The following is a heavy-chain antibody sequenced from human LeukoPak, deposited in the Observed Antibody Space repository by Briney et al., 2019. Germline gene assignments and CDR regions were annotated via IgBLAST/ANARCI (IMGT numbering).Heavy chain of an antibody. Sequence: ASVKVSCKASGYTFTGYYMHWVRQAPGQGLEWMGRINPNSGGTNYAQKFQGRVTMTRDTSISTAYMELSSLRSEDTAVYYCARVHQRSVVPAAIPYNWFDPWGQGTLVTVSS. J-gene: IGHJ5*02. CDR2: INPNSGGT. CDR3: ARVHQRSVVPAAIPYNWFDP. CDR1: GYTFTGYY. D-gene: IGHD2-2*02. V-gene: IGHV1-2*06.